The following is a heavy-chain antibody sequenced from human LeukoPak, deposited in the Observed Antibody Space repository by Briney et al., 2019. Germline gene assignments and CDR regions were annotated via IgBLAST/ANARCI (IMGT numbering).Heavy chain of an antibody. V-gene: IGHV4-4*09. Sequence: SETLSLTCTVSGGSISSYYWSWIRQPPGKGLEWIGYIYTSGSTNYNPSLESRVTISVDTSKNQFSLKLSSVTAADTAVYYCARRTGDYYDSSGYYLVSSWFDPWGQGTLVTVSS. D-gene: IGHD3-22*01. CDR3: ARRTGDYYDSSGYYLVSSWFDP. J-gene: IGHJ5*02. CDR2: IYTSGST. CDR1: GGSISSYY.